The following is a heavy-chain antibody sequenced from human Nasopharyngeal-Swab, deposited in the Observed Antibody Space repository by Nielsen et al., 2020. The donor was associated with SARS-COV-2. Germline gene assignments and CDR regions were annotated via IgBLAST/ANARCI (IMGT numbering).Heavy chain of an antibody. V-gene: IGHV3-23*01. CDR3: AKDWGVRELDY. Sequence: GESLKISCEASGFTFSSYAMSWVRQAPGKGLEWVSAISGSGGSTYYADSVKGRFTISRDNSKNTLYLQMNSLRAEDTAVYYCAKDWGVRELDYWGQGTLVTVSS. CDR2: ISGSGGST. D-gene: IGHD3-10*01. J-gene: IGHJ4*02. CDR1: GFTFSSYA.